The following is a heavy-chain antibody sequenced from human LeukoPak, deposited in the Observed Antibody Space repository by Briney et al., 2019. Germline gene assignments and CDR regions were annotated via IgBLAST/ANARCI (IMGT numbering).Heavy chain of an antibody. V-gene: IGHV1-69*13. J-gene: IGHJ4*02. D-gene: IGHD3-10*01. CDR1: GGTFSSYA. Sequence: SVRVSCKASGGTFSSYAISWVRQAPGQGLEWMGGIIPIFGTANYAQKFQGRVTITADESTSTAYMELSSLRSEDTAVYYCARDLHGSGSPSLGYWGQGTLITVSS. CDR2: IIPIFGTA. CDR3: ARDLHGSGSPSLGY.